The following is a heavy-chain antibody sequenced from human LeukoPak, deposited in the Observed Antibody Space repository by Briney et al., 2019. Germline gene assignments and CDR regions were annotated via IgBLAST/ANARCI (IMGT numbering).Heavy chain of an antibody. V-gene: IGHV1-46*01. CDR3: ARDPISSNWPRGHFFDP. CDR1: GYRFTSYY. CDR2: INPNGGGT. J-gene: IGHJ5*02. Sequence: ASVTIFCTASGYRFTSYYVNWVRQAPGQGLEWMGIINPNGGGTTYTGKFQGRVTMTRDTSTSTVYMELSSLRPDDTAVYYCARDPISSNWPRGHFFDPWGQGTLVTVSS. D-gene: IGHD3-3*02.